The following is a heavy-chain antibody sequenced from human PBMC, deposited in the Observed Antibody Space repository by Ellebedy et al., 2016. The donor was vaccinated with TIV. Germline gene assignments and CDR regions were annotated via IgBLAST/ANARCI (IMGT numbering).Heavy chain of an antibody. D-gene: IGHD5-18*01. CDR1: GYTFTDFY. V-gene: IGHV1-2*02. CDR3: ASGQWLSHDY. CDR2: INPKSGGT. Sequence: ASVKVSCKASGYTFTDFYMHWVRQAPRQGLEWMGWINPKSGGTNFAQKFQGRVTMTRDTSINTAYLELSSLRSDDTAVYYCASGQWLSHDYWGQGTLVTVSS. J-gene: IGHJ4*02.